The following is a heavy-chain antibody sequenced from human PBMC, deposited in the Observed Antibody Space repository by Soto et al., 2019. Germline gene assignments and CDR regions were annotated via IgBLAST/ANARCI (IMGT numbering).Heavy chain of an antibody. CDR2: ISSSSSTI. CDR1: GFTFSSYS. D-gene: IGHD3-16*01. CDR3: ARDARPLGGHYYYYMDV. V-gene: IGHV3-48*01. J-gene: IGHJ6*03. Sequence: GGSLRLSCAASGFTFSSYSMNWVRQAPGKGLEWVSYISSSSSTIYYADSVKGRFTISRDNAKNSLYLQMNSLRAEDTAVYYCARDARPLGGHYYYYMDVWGKGTTVTVSS.